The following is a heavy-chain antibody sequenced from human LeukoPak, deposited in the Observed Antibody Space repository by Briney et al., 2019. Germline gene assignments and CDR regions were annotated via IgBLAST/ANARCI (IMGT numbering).Heavy chain of an antibody. CDR1: GGSISGGSYY. J-gene: IGHJ3*02. V-gene: IGHV4-39*07. Sequence: SETLSPTCTVSGGSISGGSYYWGWIRQPPGKGLEWIGSDYYSGSTNYNPSLKSRVTISVDTSKNQFSLKLSSVTAADTAVYYCATYGVRDAFDIWGQGTMVTVSS. CDR2: DYYSGST. CDR3: ATYGVRDAFDI. D-gene: IGHD4-17*01.